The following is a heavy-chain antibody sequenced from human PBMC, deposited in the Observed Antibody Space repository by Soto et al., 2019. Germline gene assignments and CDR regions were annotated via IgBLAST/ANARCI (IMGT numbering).Heavy chain of an antibody. V-gene: IGHV1-2*06. CDR1: GYTFTDYY. CDR3: AALDWAEDGPIGRTGGSYX. CDR2: INRNSGDT. D-gene: IGHD2-8*02. J-gene: IGHJ5*02. Sequence: VSVKVSCNASGYTFTDYYMHWVRQTPGQGLEWMGHINRNSGDTKYAKQFQGRVTVTRETSISTAYMDLSRLRYDATAVDYCAALDWAEDGPIGRTGGSYXWGQGTLFTVSX.